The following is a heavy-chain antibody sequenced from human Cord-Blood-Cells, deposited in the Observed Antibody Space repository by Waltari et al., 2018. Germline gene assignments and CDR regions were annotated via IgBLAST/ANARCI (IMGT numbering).Heavy chain of an antibody. CDR2: IYYSGST. CDR1: GGSISSSSYY. Sequence: QLQLQESGPGLVKPSETLSLTCTVSGGSISSSSYYWGWIRQPPGKGLEWIGSIYYSGSTYYNPSLKGRVTISVDTSKNQFSLKLSSVTAADTAVYYCARQGFKGSSSWPFDYWGQGTLVTVSS. V-gene: IGHV4-39*01. D-gene: IGHD6-13*01. J-gene: IGHJ4*02. CDR3: ARQGFKGSSSWPFDY.